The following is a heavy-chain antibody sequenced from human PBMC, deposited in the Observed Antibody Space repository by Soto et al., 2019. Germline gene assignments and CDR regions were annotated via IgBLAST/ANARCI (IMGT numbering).Heavy chain of an antibody. CDR2: IYSGGYT. V-gene: IGHV3-53*01. CDR1: GFTVSNNY. D-gene: IGHD3-10*01. CDR3: ATIRGGGVY. Sequence: EVQLVESGGGLIQPGGSLRLSCAVSGFTVSNNYMSWVRQAPGKGLEGVSVIYSGGYTAYGDSVKGRFTISRDNSKNTLYLKMKTPGADAPAVFFWATIRGGGVYWGQGTLVTVSS. J-gene: IGHJ4*02.